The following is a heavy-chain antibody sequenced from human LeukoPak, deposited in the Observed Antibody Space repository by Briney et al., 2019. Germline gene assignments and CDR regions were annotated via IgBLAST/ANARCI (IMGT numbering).Heavy chain of an antibody. J-gene: IGHJ5*02. V-gene: IGHV7-4-1*02. D-gene: IGHD6-13*01. Sequence: ASVKVSCKASGYTFTSYYMHWVRQAPGQGLEWMGWINTNTGNPTYAQGFTGRFVFSLDTSVSTAYLQISSLKAEDTAVYYCARVAPLGYSSSWYNWFDPWGQGTLVTVSS. CDR3: ARVAPLGYSSSWYNWFDP. CDR1: GYTFTSYY. CDR2: INTNTGNP.